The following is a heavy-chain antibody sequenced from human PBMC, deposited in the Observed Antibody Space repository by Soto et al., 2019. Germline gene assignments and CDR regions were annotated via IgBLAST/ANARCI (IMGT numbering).Heavy chain of an antibody. CDR2: IYYSGST. CDR3: ARDIVVVVPATRHYYGMDV. Sequence: SETLSLTCTVSGGSISHGDYYWSWIRQPPGKGLEWIGYIYYSGSTYYNPSLKSRVTISVDTSKNQFPLNLNSVTAADTAVYYCARDIVVVVPATRHYYGMDVWGQGTTVTVSS. V-gene: IGHV4-30-4*01. D-gene: IGHD2-15*01. J-gene: IGHJ6*02. CDR1: GGSISHGDYY.